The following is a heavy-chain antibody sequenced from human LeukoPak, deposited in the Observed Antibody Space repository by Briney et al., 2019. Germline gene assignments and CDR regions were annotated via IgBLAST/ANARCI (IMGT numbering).Heavy chain of an antibody. CDR2: IKQDGSEK. V-gene: IGHV3-7*01. Sequence: GGSLRLSCAASGFTFSDYWVSWVRQVPGKGLEWVANIKQDGSEKYYVDSVKGRFTISRDNAKNSLYLQMNSLRAEDTAVYYCARGRLGDYWGQGTLVTVSS. J-gene: IGHJ4*02. CDR3: ARGRLGDY. CDR1: GFTFSDYW.